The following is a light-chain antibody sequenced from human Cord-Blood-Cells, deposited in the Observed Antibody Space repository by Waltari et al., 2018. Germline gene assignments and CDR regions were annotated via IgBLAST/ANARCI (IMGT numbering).Light chain of an antibody. CDR2: AAS. CDR1: QSISSY. J-gene: IGKJ2*03. V-gene: IGKV1-39*01. CDR3: QQSYSTPYS. Sequence: DIQMTQSPSSLSASVGDRVPITCRASQSISSYLNWYQQKPGKARKLLIYAASSLQSGVPSRFSGSGSGTDFTLTISSLQPEDFATYYCQQSYSTPYSFGQGTKLEIK.